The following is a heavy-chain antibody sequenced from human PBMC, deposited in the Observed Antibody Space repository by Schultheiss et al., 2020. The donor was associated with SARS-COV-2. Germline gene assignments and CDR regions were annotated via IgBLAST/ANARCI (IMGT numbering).Heavy chain of an antibody. D-gene: IGHD3-10*02. CDR3: AREVAITMFAFDI. V-gene: IGHV1-2*02. J-gene: IGHJ3*02. Sequence: ASVKVSCKASGYTFTGYYMHWVRQAPGQGLEWMGWINPNSGGTNYAQKFQGRVTMTRDTSISTAYMELSRLRSDDTAVYYCAREVAITMFAFDIWGQGTTVTVSS. CDR2: INPNSGGT. CDR1: GYTFTGYY.